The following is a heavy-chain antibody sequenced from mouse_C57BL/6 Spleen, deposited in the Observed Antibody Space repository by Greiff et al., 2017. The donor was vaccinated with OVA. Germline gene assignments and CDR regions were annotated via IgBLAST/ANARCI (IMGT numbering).Heavy chain of an antibody. Sequence: QVQLKQSGAELVRPGASVTLSCKASGYTFTDYEMHWVKQTPVHGLEWIGAIDPETGGTAYNQKFKGKAILTADKSSSTAYMELRSLTSEDSAVYYCTRTGTSLFDYWGQGTTLTVSS. CDR2: IDPETGGT. CDR1: GYTFTDYE. D-gene: IGHD4-1*01. V-gene: IGHV1-15*01. J-gene: IGHJ2*01. CDR3: TRTGTSLFDY.